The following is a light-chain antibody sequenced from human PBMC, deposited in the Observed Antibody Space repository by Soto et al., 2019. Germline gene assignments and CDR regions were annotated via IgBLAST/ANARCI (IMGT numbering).Light chain of an antibody. J-gene: IGKJ5*01. CDR2: AAS. Sequence: DIQMTQSPASLSASVGDRVTITCRASQGISNYLAWYQQKPGKVPKLLIYAASTLQSGVPSRFSGSGSGTDSTITITSLQPEDVATYYCQKYSSVITFGQGTRLEIK. CDR3: QKYSSVIT. V-gene: IGKV1-27*01. CDR1: QGISNY.